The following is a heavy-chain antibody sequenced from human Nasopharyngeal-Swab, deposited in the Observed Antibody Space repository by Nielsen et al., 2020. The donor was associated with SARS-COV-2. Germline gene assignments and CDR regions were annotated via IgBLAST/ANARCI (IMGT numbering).Heavy chain of an antibody. D-gene: IGHD3-22*01. V-gene: IGHV3-15*01. J-gene: IGHJ5*02. CDR1: GFTFSNAW. CDR2: IKSKTDGGTT. Sequence: GESLKISCAASGFTFSNAWMSWVRQAPGKGLEWVGRIKSKTDGGTTDYAAPVKGRFTISRDDSKNTLYLQMNSLRAEDTAVYYCAKGLITMIVVGYNWFDPWGQGTLVTVSS. CDR3: AKGLITMIVVGYNWFDP.